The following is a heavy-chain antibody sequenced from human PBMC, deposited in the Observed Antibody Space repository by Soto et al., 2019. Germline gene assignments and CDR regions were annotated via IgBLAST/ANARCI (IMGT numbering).Heavy chain of an antibody. D-gene: IGHD3-3*01. Sequence: GGSLGLSCSAAGFHLGTYTTSWVRPAPGRGPEWVAGFYGGGSSSTFYADSVKGWFTISRDNSQNMVFLQLNSLRAEDTAVYYCTKDRHPDGIWSLDCWGRGTLVTGSS. V-gene: IGHV3-23*03. CDR3: TKDRHPDGIWSLDC. CDR2: FYGGGSSST. CDR1: GFHLGTYT. J-gene: IGHJ4*02.